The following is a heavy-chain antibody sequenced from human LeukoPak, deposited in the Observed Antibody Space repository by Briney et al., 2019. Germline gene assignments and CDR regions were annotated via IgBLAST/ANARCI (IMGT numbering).Heavy chain of an antibody. CDR1: GFNFGSYS. CDR2: ISADSATT. V-gene: IGHV3-23*01. J-gene: IGHJ4*02. Sequence: GGSLRLSCAASGFNFGSYSMTWVRQAPGKGLEWVSVISADSATTFYADSVKGRFTISRDNGENSVFLEMNNLRVDDTAVYYCARVRGYFDYWGQGTRVTVSS. CDR3: ARVRGYFDY.